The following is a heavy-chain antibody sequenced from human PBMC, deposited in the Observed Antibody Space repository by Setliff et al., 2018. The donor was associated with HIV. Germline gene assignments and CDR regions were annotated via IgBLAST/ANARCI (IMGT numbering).Heavy chain of an antibody. J-gene: IGHJ3*02. CDR2: IYYSGRT. CDR3: ARDFLSCDSSGLGAFDI. V-gene: IGHV4-39*02. CDR1: GGSISSSSYY. D-gene: IGHD3-22*01. Sequence: SETLSLTCTVSGGSISSSSYYWGWIRQPPGKGLEWIGSIYYSGRTYYNPSLKSRVTISVDTSTNHSSLKLSSVPAAGTAVYYCARDFLSCDSSGLGAFDIWGQGTMVTVSS.